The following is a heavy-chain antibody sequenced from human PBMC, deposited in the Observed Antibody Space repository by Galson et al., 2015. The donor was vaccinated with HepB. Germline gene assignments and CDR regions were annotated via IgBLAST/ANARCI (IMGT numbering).Heavy chain of an antibody. CDR1: GYTFTSYW. V-gene: IGHV5-51*03. CDR2: IYPGDSDI. J-gene: IGHJ4*02. CDR3: ARPVGLALGGTHFDS. Sequence: QSGAEVKKPGESLKISCKPSGYTFTSYWIGWVRQRPGRGLEWMGSIYPGDSDIRYSPSFQGQVTISADKSIGTASLQWSSLKASDTAIYYCARPVGLALGGTHFDSWGQGTQVTVSS. D-gene: IGHD6-19*01.